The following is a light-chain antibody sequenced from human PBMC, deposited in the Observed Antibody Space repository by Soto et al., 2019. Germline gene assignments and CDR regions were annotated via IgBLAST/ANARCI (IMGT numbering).Light chain of an antibody. J-gene: IGKJ3*01. CDR2: GAS. V-gene: IGKV3-20*01. Sequence: EIVLTQSPGTLSLSPGERATLSCRARQSINSRYLAWYQQKPGQAPRLLIYGASSRATGIPDRFSGSGSGTDFSLTIIRLEPEEFSVYYCQQFGSSPGFTFGPGTIVDIK. CDR1: QSINSRY. CDR3: QQFGSSPGFT.